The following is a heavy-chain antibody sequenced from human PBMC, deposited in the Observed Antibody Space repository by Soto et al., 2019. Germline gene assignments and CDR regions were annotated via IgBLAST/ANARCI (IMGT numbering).Heavy chain of an antibody. CDR2: IIPIFGTA. CDR3: ERAPHVKYCGGDSYSDY. D-gene: IGHD2-21*02. CDR1: GGTFSSYA. Sequence: QVQLVQSGAEVKKPGSSVKVSCKASGGTFSSYAISWVRQAPGQGLEWMGGIIPIFGTANYAQKFQGRVTITADEFTSTAYRELSSLRSEDTAVYYCERAPHVKYCGGDSYSDYWGQGPLVTVSS. V-gene: IGHV1-69*01. J-gene: IGHJ4*02.